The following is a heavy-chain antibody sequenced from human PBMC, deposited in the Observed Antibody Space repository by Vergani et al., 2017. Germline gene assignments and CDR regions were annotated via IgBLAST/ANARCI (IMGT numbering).Heavy chain of an antibody. CDR3: ARGHDSSGYYYDY. J-gene: IGHJ4*02. CDR2: LYHSGST. CDR1: GGSISSGGYS. V-gene: IGHV4-30-2*01. D-gene: IGHD3-22*01. Sequence: QLQLQESGSGLVKPSQTLSLTCAVSGGSISSGGYSWSWIRQPPGKGLGWIGYLYHSGSTYYNPSLKSRVTISVDRSKNQFSLNLSSVTAADTAVYYCARGHDSSGYYYDYWGQGTLVTVSS.